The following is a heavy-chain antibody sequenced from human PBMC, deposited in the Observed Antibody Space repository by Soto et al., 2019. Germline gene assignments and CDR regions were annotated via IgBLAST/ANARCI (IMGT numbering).Heavy chain of an antibody. D-gene: IGHD2-2*01. Sequence: GASVKVSCKASGYIFTGYYINWVRQAPGRGLEWMGWINPNSGDTNYAQKFQGRVTMTTDTSISTAYMELGRLTSDDTAVYYCARPYCTSNSCHNLFDSWGQGTLVTVSS. CDR3: ARPYCTSNSCHNLFDS. J-gene: IGHJ5*01. CDR2: INPNSGDT. CDR1: GYIFTGYY. V-gene: IGHV1-2*02.